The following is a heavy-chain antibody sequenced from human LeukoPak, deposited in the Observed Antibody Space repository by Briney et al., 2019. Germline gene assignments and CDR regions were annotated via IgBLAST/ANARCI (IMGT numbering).Heavy chain of an antibody. D-gene: IGHD3-10*01. CDR3: ARARYGSGSYHYMDV. Sequence: SETLSLTCAVYGGSFSGYYWSWIRQPPGKALEWIGRIFTSGSTNYNPSLKSRVTMSIDTSKNQFSLKLSSVTAADTAVYYCARARYGSGSYHYMDVWGKGTTVTISS. CDR1: GGSFSGYY. J-gene: IGHJ6*03. V-gene: IGHV4-59*10. CDR2: IFTSGST.